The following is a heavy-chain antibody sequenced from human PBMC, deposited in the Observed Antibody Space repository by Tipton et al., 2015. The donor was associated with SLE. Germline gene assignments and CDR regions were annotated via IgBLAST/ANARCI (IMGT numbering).Heavy chain of an antibody. CDR2: IYHSGST. V-gene: IGHV4-59*12. CDR3: ARDVGGYFDY. D-gene: IGHD1-26*01. Sequence: TLSLTCTVSGGSISSYYWSWIRQPPGKGLEWIGSIYHSGSTYYNPSLKSRVTISVDTSKNQFSLKLSSVTAADTAVYYCARDVGGYFDYWGQGTLVTVSS. J-gene: IGHJ4*02. CDR1: GGSISSYY.